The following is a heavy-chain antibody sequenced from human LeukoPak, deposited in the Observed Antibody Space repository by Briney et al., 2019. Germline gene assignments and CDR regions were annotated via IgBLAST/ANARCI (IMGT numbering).Heavy chain of an antibody. CDR2: ISAYNGNT. D-gene: IGHD6-19*01. CDR1: GYTFTSYG. CDR3: ARGLSSGWSFDY. J-gene: IGHJ4*02. V-gene: IGHV1-18*01. Sequence: GASVKVSCKASGYTFTSYGINWVRQAPGQRPEWMGWISAYNGNTNYAQDLQGRVTMTTETSTSTAYMELRSLRSDDTAVYYCARGLSSGWSFDYWGQGTLDTVSS.